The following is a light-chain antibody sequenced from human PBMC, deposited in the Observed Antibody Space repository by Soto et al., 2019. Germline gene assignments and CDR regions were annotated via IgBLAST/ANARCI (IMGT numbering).Light chain of an antibody. Sequence: SYELTQPPSVSVSPGRTASITCSGDNLGKKYVSWYQQKPGQAPVVAIYQDNKRPSGIPERISGSNSGNTATLTIGGTQAVDEADYYCQAWDSSTVLFGGGTKLTVX. CDR3: QAWDSSTVL. V-gene: IGLV3-1*01. CDR1: NLGKKY. J-gene: IGLJ2*01. CDR2: QDN.